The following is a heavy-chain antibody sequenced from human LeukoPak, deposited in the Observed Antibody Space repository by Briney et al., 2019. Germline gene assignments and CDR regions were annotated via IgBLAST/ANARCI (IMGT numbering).Heavy chain of an antibody. CDR3: ARERITMVVVPITFFDY. J-gene: IGHJ4*02. CDR1: GYSISSGYY. Sequence: SETLSLTCGVSGYSISSGYYWGWIRQPPGKGLEWIGSMYRSGSTYYNPSLKSRVTISVDTSKHQFSLKLSSVTAADTAVYYCARERITMVVVPITFFDYWGQGTLVTVSS. D-gene: IGHD3-22*01. CDR2: MYRSGST. V-gene: IGHV4-38-2*01.